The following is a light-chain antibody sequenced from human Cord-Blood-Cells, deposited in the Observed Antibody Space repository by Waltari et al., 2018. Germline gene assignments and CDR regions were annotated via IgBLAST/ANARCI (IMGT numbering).Light chain of an antibody. CDR2: GNS. V-gene: IGLV1-40*01. Sequence: QSVLTQPPSVSGAPGQRVTISCPGSSSNIGAGYDVHWYQQRPGTAPKLLIYGNSNRPAGVPHRFSGSKSGTSASLAITGLQAEDEADYYCQSYDSSLSGSVFGGGTKLTVL. CDR3: QSYDSSLSGSV. CDR1: SSNIGAGYD. J-gene: IGLJ2*01.